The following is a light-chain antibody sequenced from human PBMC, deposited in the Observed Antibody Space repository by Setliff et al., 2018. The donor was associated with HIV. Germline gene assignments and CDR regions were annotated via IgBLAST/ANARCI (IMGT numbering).Light chain of an antibody. J-gene: IGLJ1*01. CDR2: DVG. CDR3: CSYAGTYTFV. V-gene: IGLV2-11*01. CDR1: SSDVGGYDY. Sequence: QSALTQPRSVSGSRGQTVTFSCTGGSSDVGGYDYVSWYQQHPGKAPKLIIYDVGKRPSGVPACFSGFKSGNTAYLTISGLQPEDEAEYYCCSYAGTYTFVFGTGTKVTVL.